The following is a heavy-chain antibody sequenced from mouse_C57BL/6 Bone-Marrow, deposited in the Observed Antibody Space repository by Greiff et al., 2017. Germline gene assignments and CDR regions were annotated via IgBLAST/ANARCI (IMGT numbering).Heavy chain of an antibody. V-gene: IGHV1-59*01. D-gene: IGHD1-1*01. CDR3: ARVYGSSYSFAY. J-gene: IGHJ3*01. CDR1: GYTFTSYW. Sequence: VQLQQPGAELVRPGTSVKLSCKASGYTFTSYWMHWVKQRPGQGLEWIGVIDPSDSYTNYNQQFKGKATLTVDTSSSTAYMQLSSLTSEDSAVYYCARVYGSSYSFAYWGQGTLVTVSA. CDR2: IDPSDSYT.